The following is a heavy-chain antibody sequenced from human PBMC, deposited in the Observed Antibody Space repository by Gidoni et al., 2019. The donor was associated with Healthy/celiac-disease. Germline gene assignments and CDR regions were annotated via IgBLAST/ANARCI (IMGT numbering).Heavy chain of an antibody. V-gene: IGHV3-23*01. CDR1: GFTFSSYA. J-gene: IGHJ6*02. CDR3: AKGGARPIGMDV. CDR2: ISGSGGST. D-gene: IGHD6-6*01. Sequence: EVQLLESGGGLVQPGVSLRLSCAASGFTFSSYAMSWVRQSLGKGLELFSAISGSGGSTYYADSVKGRFTISRDNSKNTLYLQMNSLRAEDTAVYYCAKGGARPIGMDVWGQGTTVTVSS.